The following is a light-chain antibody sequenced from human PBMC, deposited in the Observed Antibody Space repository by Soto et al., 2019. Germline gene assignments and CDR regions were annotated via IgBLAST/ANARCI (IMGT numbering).Light chain of an antibody. Sequence: QSVLTQPASVSGSPRQSITISCTGTSSDVGAYNYVSWFQQYPGKAPKLMIYDVSNRPSGVSNRFSGSKSGNTASLTISGLQAEDEADYYCCSYTSSSTYVFGTGTQLTVL. V-gene: IGLV2-14*01. CDR2: DVS. J-gene: IGLJ1*01. CDR1: SSDVGAYNY. CDR3: CSYTSSSTYV.